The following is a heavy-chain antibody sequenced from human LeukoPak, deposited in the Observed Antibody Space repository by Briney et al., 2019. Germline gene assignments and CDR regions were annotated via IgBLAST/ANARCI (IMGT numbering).Heavy chain of an antibody. CDR2: IYSGGST. V-gene: IGHV3-66*01. Sequence: SGGSLRLSCAASGFTVSSNYMSWVRQAPGKGLEWVSIIYSGGSTYYADSVKGRFTISRDNSKNTLYLQVNSLRAEDTAVYYCARERGYYDSSGYLVYWGQGTLVTVSS. D-gene: IGHD3-22*01. CDR1: GFTVSSNY. CDR3: ARERGYYDSSGYLVY. J-gene: IGHJ4*02.